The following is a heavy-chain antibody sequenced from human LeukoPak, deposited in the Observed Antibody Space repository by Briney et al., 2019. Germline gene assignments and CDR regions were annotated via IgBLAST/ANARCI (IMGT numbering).Heavy chain of an antibody. J-gene: IGHJ3*02. Sequence: GGSLRLSCAASGFTFSTYNMNWVRQAPGKGLEWVSSISSSNTYIYYVDSVKGRFTISRDNAKNSLYLQMSSLRAEDSAVYYCARVQWPLAEDGFDIWGQGTMVTVSS. V-gene: IGHV3-21*01. CDR1: GFTFSTYN. D-gene: IGHD6-19*01. CDR2: ISSSNTYI. CDR3: ARVQWPLAEDGFDI.